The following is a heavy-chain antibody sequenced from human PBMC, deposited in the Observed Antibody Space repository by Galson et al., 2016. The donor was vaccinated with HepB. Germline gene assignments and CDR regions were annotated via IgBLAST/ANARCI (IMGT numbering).Heavy chain of an antibody. V-gene: IGHV3-23*01. D-gene: IGHD3-22*01. Sequence: SLRLSCAASGFSFSSYAMSWVRQAPGKGLEWVSAISGSGGSTYYADSVKGRFTISRDKSKNTLYLQMNSLRAEDTAVYHCAKSPWYDSSGYYYFDYWGQGTLVTVSS. J-gene: IGHJ4*02. CDR2: ISGSGGST. CDR1: GFSFSSYA. CDR3: AKSPWYDSSGYYYFDY.